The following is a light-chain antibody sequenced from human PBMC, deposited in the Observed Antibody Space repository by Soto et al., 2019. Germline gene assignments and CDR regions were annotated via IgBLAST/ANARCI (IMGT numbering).Light chain of an antibody. CDR1: SSNIGSNY. J-gene: IGLJ2*01. V-gene: IGLV1-51*02. CDR3: GTWDSSLSGVI. CDR2: END. Sequence: QSVLTQPPSVSAAPGQKVTISCSGSSSNIGSNYVSWYQQLPGTAPKLLIYENDKRPSEIPDRFSGSKSATSATLGITGLQTGDEADYYCGTWDSSLSGVIFGGGTKLTVL.